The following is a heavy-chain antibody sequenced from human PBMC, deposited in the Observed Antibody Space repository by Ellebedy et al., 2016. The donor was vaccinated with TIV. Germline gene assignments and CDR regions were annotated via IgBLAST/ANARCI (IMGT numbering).Heavy chain of an antibody. D-gene: IGHD1-26*01. J-gene: IGHJ6*02. CDR3: ARENSGSYYYYYGMDV. V-gene: IGHV1-46*01. CDR2: INPSGGST. Sequence: ASVKVSXXASGYTFTSYYMHWVRQAPGQGLEWMGIINPSGGSTSYAQKFQGRVTMTRDTSTSTVYMELSSLRSEDTAVYYCARENSGSYYYYYGMDVWGQGTTVTVSS. CDR1: GYTFTSYY.